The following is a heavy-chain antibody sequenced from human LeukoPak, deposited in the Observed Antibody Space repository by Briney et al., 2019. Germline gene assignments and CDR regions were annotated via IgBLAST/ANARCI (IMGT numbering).Heavy chain of an antibody. J-gene: IGHJ5*02. D-gene: IGHD6-19*01. Sequence: GGSLRLSCAASGFTFSSYATHWVRQAPGKGLEWVAVISYDGSNKYYADSVKGRFTISRDNSKNTLYLQMNRLRAEDTAVYYCARDAVAVAGTGWFDPWGQGTLVTVSS. CDR1: GFTFSSYA. V-gene: IGHV3-30*04. CDR3: ARDAVAVAGTGWFDP. CDR2: ISYDGSNK.